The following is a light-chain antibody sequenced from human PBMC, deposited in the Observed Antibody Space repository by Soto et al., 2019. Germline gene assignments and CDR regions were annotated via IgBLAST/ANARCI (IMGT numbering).Light chain of an antibody. V-gene: IGKV1-9*01. J-gene: IGKJ4*01. Sequence: IQLTQSPSSLSASVGDRVTITCRASQGISSYLAWYQQKPGKAPKLLISTASTLQSGVPSRFSGSGSGTDFTLTISSLQPEDVATYYCQQVNSYPLTFGGGTKVEIK. CDR3: QQVNSYPLT. CDR2: TAS. CDR1: QGISSY.